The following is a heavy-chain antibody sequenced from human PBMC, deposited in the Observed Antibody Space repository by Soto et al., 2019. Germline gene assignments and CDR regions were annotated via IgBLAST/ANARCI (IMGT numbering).Heavy chain of an antibody. D-gene: IGHD3-3*01. V-gene: IGHV4-30-2*01. CDR1: GGSISRGGYS. CDR3: ARFADFDAFDI. Sequence: QLQLQESGSGLVKPSQTLSLTCAVSGGSISRGGYSWSWIRQPPGKGLEWIGYIYHSGSTYYNPYLKSRVTISVDRSKNQFSLKLSSVTAADTAVYYCARFADFDAFDIWGQGTMVTVSS. CDR2: IYHSGST. J-gene: IGHJ3*02.